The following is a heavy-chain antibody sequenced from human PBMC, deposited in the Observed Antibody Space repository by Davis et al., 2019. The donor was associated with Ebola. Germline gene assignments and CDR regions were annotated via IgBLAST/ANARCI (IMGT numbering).Heavy chain of an antibody. J-gene: IGHJ4*02. CDR3: ARDHNWGPDY. D-gene: IGHD7-27*01. CDR2: IHPNSGGT. CDR1: GYTFVTYG. V-gene: IGHV1-2*02. Sequence: ASVKVSCKTSGYTFVTYGISWVRQAPGQGLEWMGWIHPNSGGTNYAQKFQGRLTVTRDTSISTAYMELSALTSDDTAVYYCARDHNWGPDYWGQGTLVTVSS.